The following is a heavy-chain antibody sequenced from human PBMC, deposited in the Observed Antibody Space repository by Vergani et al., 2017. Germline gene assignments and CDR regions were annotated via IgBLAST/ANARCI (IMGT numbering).Heavy chain of an antibody. J-gene: IGHJ5*02. Sequence: QVQLVQSGAEVKKPGSSVKVSCKASGGTFSSYAISWVRQAPGQGLEWMGGIIPIFGTANYAQKFQGRVTITADESTSTAYMELRSLRSDDTAVYYCARKGIYYYGSGSYSWFDPWGQGTLVTVSS. CDR2: IIPIFGTA. CDR1: GGTFSSYA. CDR3: ARKGIYYYGSGSYSWFDP. D-gene: IGHD3-10*01. V-gene: IGHV1-69*01.